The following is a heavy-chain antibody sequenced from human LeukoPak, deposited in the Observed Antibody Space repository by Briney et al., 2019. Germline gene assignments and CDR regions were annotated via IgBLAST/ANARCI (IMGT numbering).Heavy chain of an antibody. D-gene: IGHD2-2*01. J-gene: IGHJ5*02. Sequence: SVKVSCKASGGTFSSYAISWVRQAPGQGLEWMGGIIPIFGTANYAQKFQGRVTITADESTSTAYMELSSLRSEDTAVYYCARTIVVVPAAYNWFDPWGQGTLVTVSS. V-gene: IGHV1-69*01. CDR3: ARTIVVVPAAYNWFDP. CDR2: IIPIFGTA. CDR1: GGTFSSYA.